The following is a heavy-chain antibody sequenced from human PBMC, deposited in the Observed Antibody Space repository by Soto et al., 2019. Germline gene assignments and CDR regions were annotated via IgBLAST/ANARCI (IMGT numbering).Heavy chain of an antibody. CDR3: ARMAYCGGDCYTFDY. CDR2: ISAYNGNT. Sequence: ASVKVSCKASGYTFTSYGISWVRQAPGQGLEWMGWISAYNGNTNYAQKLQGRVTMTTDTSTSTAYMELRSLRSDDTAVYCCARMAYCGGDCYTFDYWGQGTLVTVSS. V-gene: IGHV1-18*01. D-gene: IGHD2-21*02. CDR1: GYTFTSYG. J-gene: IGHJ4*02.